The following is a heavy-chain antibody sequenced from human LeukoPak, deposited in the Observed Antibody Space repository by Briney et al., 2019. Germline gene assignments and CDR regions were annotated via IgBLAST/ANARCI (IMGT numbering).Heavy chain of an antibody. V-gene: IGHV1-18*01. CDR1: GYTFTSYG. Sequence: ASVKVSCKASGYTFTSYGISWVRQAPGQGLEWMGWISAYNGNTNYAQKLQGRVTMTIDTSTSTAYMELRSLRSDDTAVYYCARDGDIVVVPAAIRVYYYGMDVWGQGTTVTVSS. J-gene: IGHJ6*02. CDR2: ISAYNGNT. D-gene: IGHD2-2*02. CDR3: ARDGDIVVVPAAIRVYYYGMDV.